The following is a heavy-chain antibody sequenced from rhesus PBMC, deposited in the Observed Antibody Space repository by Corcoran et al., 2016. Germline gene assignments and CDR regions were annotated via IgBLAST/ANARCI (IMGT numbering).Heavy chain of an antibody. V-gene: IGHV4-99*02. CDR2: ISGDSGSGT. J-gene: IGHJ5-1*01. Sequence: QVHLQESGPGLVKPSETLSLTCAVSGYSISSGYYWGWLRQAPGKGLVSGGYISGDSGSGTYYHPSLNSRVTISKDTLKNQFSLKLSSVTAADTAVYYCVREAGRFDVWGAGVLVTVSS. D-gene: IGHD6-25*01. CDR3: VREAGRFDV. CDR1: GYSISSGYY.